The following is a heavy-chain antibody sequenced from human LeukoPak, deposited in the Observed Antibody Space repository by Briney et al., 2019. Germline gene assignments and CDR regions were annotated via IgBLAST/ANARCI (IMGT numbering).Heavy chain of an antibody. CDR3: ARENSVAAYYYRMDV. CDR2: IYSGGST. V-gene: IGHV3-66*01. D-gene: IGHD5/OR15-5a*01. J-gene: IGHJ6*02. Sequence: GGSLRLSCAASGFTVSSNYMSWVRQAPGKGLEWVSVIYSGGSTYYADSVKGRFTISRDNSKNTLYLQMNSLRAEDTAVYYCARENSVAAYYYRMDVWGQGTTVTVSS. CDR1: GFTVSSNY.